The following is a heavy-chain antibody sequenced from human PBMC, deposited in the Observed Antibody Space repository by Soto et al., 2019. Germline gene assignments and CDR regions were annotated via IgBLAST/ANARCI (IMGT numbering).Heavy chain of an antibody. CDR2: INSDGSST. Sequence: GGSLRLSCAASGFTFSSYWMYWVRQAPGKGLVWVSRINSDGSSTSYADSVKGRFTISRDNAKNTLYLQMNSLRAEDTAVYYWASGARTPYYYYYMDVWGKGTTVTVSS. D-gene: IGHD3-16*01. J-gene: IGHJ6*03. CDR1: GFTFSSYW. V-gene: IGHV3-74*01. CDR3: ASGARTPYYYYYMDV.